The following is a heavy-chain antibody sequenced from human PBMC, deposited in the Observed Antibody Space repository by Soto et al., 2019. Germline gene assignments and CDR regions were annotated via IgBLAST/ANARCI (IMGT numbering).Heavy chain of an antibody. CDR3: ARGDASSGTYWFDY. CDR2: INPSGGTA. D-gene: IGHD3-10*01. Sequence: VQLIQSGTEVKKSGASVKISCEASGYTFFAYYMNWVRQAPGQGLEWMGMINPSGGTATYAQRFRGRLTVTRDTAARTVYMELRTLRPDDTAVYYCARGDASSGTYWFDYWGQGTLVTASS. CDR1: GYTFFAYY. V-gene: IGHV1-46*01. J-gene: IGHJ4*02.